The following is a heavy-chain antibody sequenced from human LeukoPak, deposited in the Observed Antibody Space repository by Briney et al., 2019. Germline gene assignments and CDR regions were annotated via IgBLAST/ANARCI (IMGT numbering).Heavy chain of an antibody. D-gene: IGHD5-18*01. CDR1: AFTFSSYG. CDR2: IWYDGSNK. CDR3: AKELRGYSYGLRNNWFDP. V-gene: IGHV3-30*02. J-gene: IGHJ5*02. Sequence: GGSLRLSCAASAFTFSSYGMHWVRQAPGKGLEWVAVIWYDGSNKYYADSVKGRFTISRDNSKNTLYLQMNSLRAEDTAVYYCAKELRGYSYGLRNNWFDPWGQGTLVTVSS.